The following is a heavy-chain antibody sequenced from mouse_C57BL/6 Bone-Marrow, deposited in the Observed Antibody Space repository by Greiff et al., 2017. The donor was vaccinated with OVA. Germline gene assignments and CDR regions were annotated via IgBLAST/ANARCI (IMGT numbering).Heavy chain of an antibody. V-gene: IGHV1-69*01. Sequence: VQLQQPGAELVMPGASVKLSCKASGYTFTSYWMHWVKQRPGQGLEWIGEIDPSESYTNYNQKFKGKSTLTVDKSSSTAYMQLSSLTSEDSAVYYCARENLTYWGQGTLVTVSA. CDR1: GYTFTSYW. CDR2: IDPSESYT. CDR3: ARENLTY. J-gene: IGHJ3*01.